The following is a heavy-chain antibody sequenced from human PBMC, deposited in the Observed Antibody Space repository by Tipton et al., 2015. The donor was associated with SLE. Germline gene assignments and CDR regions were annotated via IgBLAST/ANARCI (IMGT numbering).Heavy chain of an antibody. CDR3: ALRWPDTWTTVY. CDR2: IIPVFGTPP. D-gene: IGHD5-12*01. CDR1: GGTFSGYA. Sequence: QSGAEVKKPGSSVKVSCRASGGTFSGYAISWVRQAPGQGLEWMGGIIPVFGTPPNYAQKFQGRVTITADESTSTAYMELSSLRSEDTAVYYCALRWPDTWTTVYWGQGTLVTVSS. J-gene: IGHJ4*02. V-gene: IGHV1-69*01.